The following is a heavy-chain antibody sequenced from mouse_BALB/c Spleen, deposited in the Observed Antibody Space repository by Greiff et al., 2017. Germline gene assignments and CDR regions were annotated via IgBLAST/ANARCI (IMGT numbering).Heavy chain of an antibody. CDR1: GFNIKDTY. D-gene: IGHD6-1*01. CDR2: IDPANGNT. CDR3: ASATEDGFAY. J-gene: IGHJ3*01. Sequence: EVQLQQSGAELVKPGASVKLSCTASGFNIKDTYMHWVKQRPEQGLEWIGRIDPANGNTKYDPKFQGKATIPADTSSNTSYLQLSILTSEDTAVYYCASATEDGFAYWGQGTLVTVSA. V-gene: IGHV14-3*02.